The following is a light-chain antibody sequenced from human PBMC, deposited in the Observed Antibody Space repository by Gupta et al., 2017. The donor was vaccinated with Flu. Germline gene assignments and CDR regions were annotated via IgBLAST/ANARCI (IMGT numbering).Light chain of an antibody. J-gene: IGKJ2*01. Sequence: DIQMTQSPSSVSASVGDRITITCRASQSISTWLAWYQQKPGRAPKLLISAASSLQSGVPSRFSGSGSGTDFTLTISSLQPEDFATYYCQQAYSLPPAFGQGTKLEIK. CDR3: QQAYSLPPA. CDR2: AAS. V-gene: IGKV1-12*01. CDR1: QSISTW.